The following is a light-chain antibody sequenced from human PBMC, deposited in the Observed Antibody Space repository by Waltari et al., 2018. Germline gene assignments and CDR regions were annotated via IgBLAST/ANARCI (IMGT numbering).Light chain of an antibody. J-gene: IGKJ2*01. V-gene: IGKV4-1*01. Sequence: DIVMTQSPDSLAVSLGEKATINCKSSQSVLYSSNNKNYLAWYQQQPGRPPKLLMYWASTRESGVPDRFSGSGSGTDFTLTISSLQAEDVAGYYCQQYYSTPYTFGQGTKLEIK. CDR1: QSVLYSSNNKNY. CDR2: WAS. CDR3: QQYYSTPYT.